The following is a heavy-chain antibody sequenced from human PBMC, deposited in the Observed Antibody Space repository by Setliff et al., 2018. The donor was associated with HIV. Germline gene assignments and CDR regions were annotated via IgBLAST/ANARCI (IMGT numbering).Heavy chain of an antibody. V-gene: IGHV4-61*02. D-gene: IGHD3-16*01. J-gene: IGHJ4*02. Sequence: ASETLSLTCTVSGGSIASDIYYWNWIRQPAGKGLEWIGRIYTRGNTNYNPSLKSRVTISVDPSKNQFSLKMSSVTAADTAVYYCGIEGDDYNEYWGQGTLVTVSS. CDR3: GIEGDDYNEY. CDR1: GGSIASDIYY. CDR2: IYTRGNT.